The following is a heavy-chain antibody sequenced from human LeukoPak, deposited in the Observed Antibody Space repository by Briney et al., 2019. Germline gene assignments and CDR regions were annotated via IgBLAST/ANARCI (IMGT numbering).Heavy chain of an antibody. J-gene: IGHJ4*02. D-gene: IGHD2-2*01. V-gene: IGHV1-8*01. Sequence: ASVKVSCKASGYTFTSYNINWVRQAIGQGLEWMGWMNPNSGNTGYAQKFQGRVSMTRDTSISTAYMELSSLRSEDTAVYYCARGGEVPAACDYWGQGTLVTVSS. CDR1: GYTFTSYN. CDR3: ARGGEVPAACDY. CDR2: MNPNSGNT.